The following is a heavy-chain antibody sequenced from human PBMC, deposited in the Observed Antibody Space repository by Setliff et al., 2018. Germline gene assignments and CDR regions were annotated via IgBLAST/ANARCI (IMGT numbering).Heavy chain of an antibody. V-gene: IGHV7-4-1*02. CDR2: INTNTGSP. CDR3: AREGVDTRSSTDYRYYMDV. J-gene: IGHJ6*03. CDR1: GYTFTTYT. D-gene: IGHD2-15*01. Sequence: AASVKVSCKASGYTFTTYTMNWVRQAPGQGLEWMGWINTNTGSPTYAPGFTGRFVFSLDTSVSTAYLQISSLKAEDTAVYYCAREGVDTRSSTDYRYYMDVWGKGTTVTVSS.